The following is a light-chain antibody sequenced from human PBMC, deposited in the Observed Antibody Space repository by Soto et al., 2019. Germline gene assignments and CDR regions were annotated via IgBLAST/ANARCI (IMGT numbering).Light chain of an antibody. CDR3: QQYGWSLT. Sequence: EIVLTQSPGTLSLSPGERATLSYRASQGVRSNFLAWYQQKPGQAPRFLIYGASNRATGIPDRFSGSGSGTDFTLTISRLEPEDFAVYYCQQYGWSLTFGGGTKVEIK. CDR2: GAS. V-gene: IGKV3-20*01. CDR1: QGVRSNF. J-gene: IGKJ4*01.